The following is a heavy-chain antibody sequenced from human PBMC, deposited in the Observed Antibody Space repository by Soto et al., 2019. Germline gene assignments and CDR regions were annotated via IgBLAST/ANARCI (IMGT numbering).Heavy chain of an antibody. Sequence: SGGSLRLSCAASGFTFNDFFMTWIRQAPGRGPEWVASTSNSGNSVYYADSVKGRFTVSRDNAQNTLTLQMTDLRVDDTAVYYCARNTFNWFDPWGQGTLVTAPQ. V-gene: IGHV3-11*01. CDR3: ARNTFNWFDP. CDR2: TSNSGNSV. CDR1: GFTFNDFF. J-gene: IGHJ5*02.